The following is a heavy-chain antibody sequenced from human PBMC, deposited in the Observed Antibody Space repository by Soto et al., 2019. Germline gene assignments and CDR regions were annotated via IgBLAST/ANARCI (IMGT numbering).Heavy chain of an antibody. CDR2: IVPMFGTS. CDR1: GGTFSNHA. CDR3: ARGDDFDYYYGVDV. V-gene: IGHV1-69*06. D-gene: IGHD3-16*01. J-gene: IGHJ6*02. Sequence: QVQLVQSGAEVKKPGSSVKVSCKASGGTFSNHAISWVRQAPGQGLERMGGIVPMFGTSNYAQKFQGRVTTTADKSTNTAYMGLSSLISEDTAVYYCARGDDFDYYYGVDVWGQGTTVTVSS.